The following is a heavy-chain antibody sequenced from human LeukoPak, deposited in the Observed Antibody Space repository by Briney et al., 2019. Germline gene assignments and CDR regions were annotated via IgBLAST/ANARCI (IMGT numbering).Heavy chain of an antibody. CDR2: ISSSGSTI. CDR3: ARERGRWGFDY. J-gene: IGHJ4*02. V-gene: IGHV3-48*03. CDR1: GFTFSSYE. Sequence: GGSLRLSCAASGFTFSSYEMNWVRQAPGKGLEWVSYISSSGSTIYYADSVKGRFTISRDNAKNSLYLQMNSRRAEDTAVYYCARERGRWGFDYWGQGTLVTVSS. D-gene: IGHD3-16*01.